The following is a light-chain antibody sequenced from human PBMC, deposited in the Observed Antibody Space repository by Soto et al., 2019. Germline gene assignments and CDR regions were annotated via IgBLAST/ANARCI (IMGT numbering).Light chain of an antibody. J-gene: IGKJ1*01. Sequence: AIQMTQAPSSLSASGGGRVTISFRASQGIGNALGWYQQKPGKPPKVLIYGASNLQSGVPPRFSGSRSGTDFPLAISSLQSEDSATYYCLQATHYPWRFGKGTKVDIK. CDR3: LQATHYPWR. CDR2: GAS. CDR1: QGIGNA. V-gene: IGKV1-6*01.